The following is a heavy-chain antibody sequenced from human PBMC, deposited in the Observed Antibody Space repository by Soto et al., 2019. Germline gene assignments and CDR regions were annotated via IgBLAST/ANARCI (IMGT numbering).Heavy chain of an antibody. CDR3: ARDRITGTYFDY. J-gene: IGHJ4*02. D-gene: IGHD1-7*01. CDR1: GGTFSSYA. CDR2: IIPIFGTA. V-gene: IGHV1-69*06. Sequence: SVKVSCKASGGTFSSYAISWVRQAPGQGLEWMGGIIPIFGTANYAQKFQGRVTITADKSTSTAYMELSSLRSEDTAVYYCARDRITGTYFDYWGQGTLVTVSS.